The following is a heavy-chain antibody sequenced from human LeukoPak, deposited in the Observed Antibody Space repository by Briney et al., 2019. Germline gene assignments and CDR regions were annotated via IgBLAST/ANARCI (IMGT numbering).Heavy chain of an antibody. D-gene: IGHD5-24*01. CDR3: ASTSRKGYNWYYFEF. V-gene: IGHV4-31*03. J-gene: IGHJ4*02. CDR2: IFTSGST. CDR1: GASFSSGIYY. Sequence: PSETLCRTCTESGASFSSGIYYSTCIRPHPGQCLECIAYIFTSGSTHSNPSLKNRLATSVDPSKNQFSLKLTSVTAADTAVYYCASTSRKGYNWYYFEFWGQGTLVTVSS.